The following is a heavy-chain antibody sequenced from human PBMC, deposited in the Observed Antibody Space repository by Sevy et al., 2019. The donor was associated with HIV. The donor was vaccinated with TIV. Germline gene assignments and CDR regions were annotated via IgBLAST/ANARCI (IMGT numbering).Heavy chain of an antibody. CDR2: ISFSGNYI. V-gene: IGHV3-21*01. D-gene: IGHD6-19*01. CDR3: ATSSGWALDY. J-gene: IGHJ4*02. Sequence: GGSLRLSCVASGIYFKTYKINWVRQTPGKGLEWVSSISFSGNYIYYADFAKGRFTISRDNARNSLYLQMISLTAEDTAVYYCATSSGWALDYWGQGTLVTVSS. CDR1: GIYFKTYK.